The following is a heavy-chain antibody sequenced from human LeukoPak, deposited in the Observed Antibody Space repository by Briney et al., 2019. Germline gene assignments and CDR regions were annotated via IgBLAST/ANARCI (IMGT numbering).Heavy chain of an antibody. J-gene: IGHJ4*02. CDR3: ARARYYYDSSGYYVDY. CDR2: ISAYNGNT. D-gene: IGHD3-22*01. V-gene: IGHV1-18*01. Sequence: ASVKVSCKASGYTFTSYGISWVRQATGQGLEWMGWISAYNGNTNYAQKLQGRVTMTTDTFTSTAYMELRSLRSDDTAVYYCARARYYYDSSGYYVDYWGQGTLVTVSS. CDR1: GYTFTSYG.